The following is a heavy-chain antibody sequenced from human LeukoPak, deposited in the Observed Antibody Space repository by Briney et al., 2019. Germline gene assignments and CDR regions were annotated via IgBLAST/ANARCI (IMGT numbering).Heavy chain of an antibody. D-gene: IGHD2-2*01. CDR3: ARGYCSSTSCYAFDY. CDR1: GYTFTGYY. J-gene: IGHJ4*02. V-gene: IGHV1-2*02. Sequence: ASVKVSCKASGYTFTGYYMHWVRQAPGQGLEWMGWINPNSGGTNYAQKFRGRVTMTRDTSISTAYMELSRLRSDDTAVYYCARGYCSSTSCYAFDYWGQGTLVTVSS. CDR2: INPNSGGT.